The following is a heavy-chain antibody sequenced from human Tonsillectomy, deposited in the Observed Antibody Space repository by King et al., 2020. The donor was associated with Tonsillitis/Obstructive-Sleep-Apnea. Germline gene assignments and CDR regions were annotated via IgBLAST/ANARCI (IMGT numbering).Heavy chain of an antibody. D-gene: IGHD5-24*01. J-gene: IGHJ4*02. CDR1: GYMFTSYA. CDR3: AKVKFDGAAFDSLDS. V-gene: IGHV3-23*01. Sequence: VQLQESGGGLVQPGGSLRLSCVASGYMFTSYAMTWVRLAPGKGLEWVSAISGTGGSRFYAVSVKGRFTISRDTSKQTVYLQMDSLRADDTAVYYCAKVKFDGAAFDSLDSWGQGTLVTVSS. CDR2: ISGTGGSR.